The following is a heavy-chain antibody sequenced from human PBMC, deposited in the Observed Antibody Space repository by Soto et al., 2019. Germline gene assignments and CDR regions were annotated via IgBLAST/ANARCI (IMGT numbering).Heavy chain of an antibody. CDR1: GGTFSNYA. V-gene: IGHV1-69*01. Sequence: QVQLVQSGAEVKKPGSSVKVSCKASGGTFSNYAISWVRQAPGQGLEWMGGIIPFFGTANSAQKFQGRVTITADESTSRDYMDLSSLRSEDTAVYYCTRHGPPYQLVSTPSYYYGMDVWGHGTTVTVSS. CDR3: TRHGPPYQLVSTPSYYYGMDV. CDR2: IIPFFGTA. J-gene: IGHJ6*02. D-gene: IGHD2-2*01.